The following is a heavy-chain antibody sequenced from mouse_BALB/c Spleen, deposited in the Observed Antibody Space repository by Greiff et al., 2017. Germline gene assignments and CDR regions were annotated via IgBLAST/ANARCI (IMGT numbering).Heavy chain of an antibody. CDR3: ARERGKLRLYFDY. Sequence: VQLQQSGPELVKPGASVKISCKASGYTFTDYNMHWVKQSHGKSLEWIGYIYPYNGGTGYNQKFKSKATLTVDNSSSTAYMELRSLTSEDSAVYYCARERGKLRLYFDYWGQGTTLTVSS. J-gene: IGHJ2*01. D-gene: IGHD1-2*01. V-gene: IGHV1S29*02. CDR2: IYPYNGGT. CDR1: GYTFTDYN.